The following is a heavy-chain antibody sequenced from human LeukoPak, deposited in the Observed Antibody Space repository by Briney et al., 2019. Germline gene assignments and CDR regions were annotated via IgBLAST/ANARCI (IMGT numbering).Heavy chain of an antibody. CDR2: TSGSI. CDR1: GASISSHY. V-gene: IGHV4-59*11. D-gene: IGHD3/OR15-3a*01. J-gene: IGHJ6*03. CDR3: ARVLAIFGLDTTDFYMDV. Sequence: SETLSLTCAVSGASISSHYWSWIRQPPGKGLEWIGYTSGSISDNPSLKSRVAVSVDPSQNQVSLSLTSVTAADTAVYYCARVLAIFGLDTTDFYMDVGGKGTTVTVS.